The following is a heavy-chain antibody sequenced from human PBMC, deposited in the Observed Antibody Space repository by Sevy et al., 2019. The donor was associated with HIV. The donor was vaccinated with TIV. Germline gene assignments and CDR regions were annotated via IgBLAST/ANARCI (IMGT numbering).Heavy chain of an antibody. D-gene: IGHD3-22*01. V-gene: IGHV3-23*01. Sequence: GGSLRLSCAASGFTFSSYDMGWVRQAPGKGLEWVSAISGSGGSTYYADSVKGRFTISRDNSKNTLYLQMNSLRAEDTAVYYCAKVGLYYYDSSGYYSWGQGTLVTVSS. CDR1: GFTFSSYD. CDR2: ISGSGGST. J-gene: IGHJ4*02. CDR3: AKVGLYYYDSSGYYS.